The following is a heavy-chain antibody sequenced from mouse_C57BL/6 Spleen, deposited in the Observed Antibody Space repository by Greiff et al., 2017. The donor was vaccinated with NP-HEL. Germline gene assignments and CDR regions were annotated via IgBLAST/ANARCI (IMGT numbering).Heavy chain of an antibody. Sequence: QVQLQQSGPELVKPGASVKISCKASGYAFSSSWMNWVKQRPGKGLEWIGRIYPGDGDTNYNGKFKGKATLTADKSSSTAYMQLSSLTSEDSAVYFCARDDYGRSYYWYFDVWGTGTTVTVSS. V-gene: IGHV1-82*01. J-gene: IGHJ1*03. CDR3: ARDDYGRSYYWYFDV. D-gene: IGHD1-1*01. CDR2: IYPGDGDT. CDR1: GYAFSSSW.